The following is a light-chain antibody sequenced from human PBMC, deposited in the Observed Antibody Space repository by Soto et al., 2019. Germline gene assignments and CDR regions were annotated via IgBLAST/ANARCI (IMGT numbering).Light chain of an antibody. CDR3: QQYNSYST. CDR2: DAS. Sequence: DIQMTQSPSALPASVEDRVTITCRASQSISSWLAWYQQKPGKAPKLLIYDASSLESGVPSRLSGSGSGTEFTLTIRSLQPDDSATYYCQQYNSYSTFGQGTKVDIK. CDR1: QSISSW. J-gene: IGKJ1*01. V-gene: IGKV1-5*01.